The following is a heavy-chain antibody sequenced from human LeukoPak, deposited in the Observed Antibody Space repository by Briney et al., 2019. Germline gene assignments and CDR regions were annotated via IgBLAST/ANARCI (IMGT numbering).Heavy chain of an antibody. CDR2: IRSNGGGT. CDR1: GFTFSDYS. V-gene: IGHV3-64D*06. J-gene: IGHJ4*02. CDR3: VRLGGNDSDY. Sequence: GGSLRLSCSASGFTFSDYSMHWVRQAPGKGLEYVSAIRSNGGGTNYADSVKGRFTISRDNSKNTVYLQMSSLRAEDTAVYYCVRLGGNDSDYWGQGTLVNVSS. D-gene: IGHD1-26*01.